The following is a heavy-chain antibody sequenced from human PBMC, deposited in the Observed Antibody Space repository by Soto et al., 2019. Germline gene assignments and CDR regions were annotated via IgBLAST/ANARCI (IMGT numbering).Heavy chain of an antibody. CDR1: GYTFTSYD. J-gene: IGHJ6*02. Sequence: ASVKVSCKASGYTFTSYDINWVRQATGQGLEWMGWMNPNSGNTGYAQKFQGGVTMTRNTSISTAYMELSSLRSEDTAVYYCARSGSPSLYYYGMDVWGQGTTVTVSS. CDR3: ARSGSPSLYYYGMDV. V-gene: IGHV1-8*01. D-gene: IGHD2-2*01. CDR2: MNPNSGNT.